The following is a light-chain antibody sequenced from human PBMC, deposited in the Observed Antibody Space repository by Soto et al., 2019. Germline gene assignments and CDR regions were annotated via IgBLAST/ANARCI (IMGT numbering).Light chain of an antibody. CDR1: SSNIGAHYD. CDR3: QSYDSSLSRGI. CDR2: GNT. J-gene: IGLJ2*01. V-gene: IGLV1-40*01. Sequence: QSVLTQPPSVSGAPGQRVTISCTGSSSNIGAHYDVHWYQQLPGTAPKLLIYGNTNRPSGVPDRFSGSKSGTSASLAITGLQAEDEADYYCQSYDSSLSRGIFGGGTKVTVL.